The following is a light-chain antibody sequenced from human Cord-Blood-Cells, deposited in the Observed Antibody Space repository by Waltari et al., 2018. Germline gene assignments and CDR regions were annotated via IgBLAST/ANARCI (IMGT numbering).Light chain of an antibody. CDR1: QGISSY. J-gene: IGKJ1*01. CDR2: AAS. Sequence: IQLTQSPSFLSAAVGDRVTITCRASQGISSYLAWYQQKPGKAPKLLIYAASTVQSGVPSRFSGSGSGTEFTLTISSLQPEDFATYYCQQLNSYPRTFGQGTKVEIK. V-gene: IGKV1-9*01. CDR3: QQLNSYPRT.